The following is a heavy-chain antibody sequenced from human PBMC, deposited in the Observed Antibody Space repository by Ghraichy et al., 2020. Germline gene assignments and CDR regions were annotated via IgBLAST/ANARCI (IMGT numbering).Heavy chain of an antibody. CDR1: GDSMSRYY. Sequence: SETLSLTCTVSGDSMSRYYWNWIRQPPGKGLEWIGNIYYTGSTDYNPSLKSRVRISVDTSKNQISLKVSSVTAADTAVYYCARGGASATGYDHQNGMYVWCQGTTVTVSS. J-gene: IGHJ6*02. CDR2: IYYTGST. CDR3: ARGGASATGYDHQNGMYV. V-gene: IGHV4-59*01. D-gene: IGHD5-18*01.